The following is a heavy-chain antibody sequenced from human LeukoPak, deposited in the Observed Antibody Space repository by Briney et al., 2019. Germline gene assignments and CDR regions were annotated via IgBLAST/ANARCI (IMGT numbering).Heavy chain of an antibody. V-gene: IGHV4-39*01. D-gene: IGHD4-11*01. CDR2: IYYSGST. Sequence: SETLSLTCTVSGGSISSNSYYWGWIRQPPGKGLEWVGSIYYSGSTYYNPSLKSRVTISVDTSKNQFSLKLSSVTAADTAVYYCARQSYYSNPFDYWGQGTLVTVSS. CDR1: GGSISSNSYY. J-gene: IGHJ4*02. CDR3: ARQSYYSNPFDY.